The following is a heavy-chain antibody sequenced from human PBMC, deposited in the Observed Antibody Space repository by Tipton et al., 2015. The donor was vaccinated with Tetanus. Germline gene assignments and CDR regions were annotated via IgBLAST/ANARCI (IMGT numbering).Heavy chain of an antibody. CDR2: IYHSGST. D-gene: IGHD3-9*01. J-gene: IGHJ6*02. CDR3: ARDNGYDIVNGYSARQYAMDV. Sequence: TLSLTCIVSGGSVSRSSHYWSWIRQPPGKPLEWVGYIYHSGSTNYNPSLKSRVTISFGTSKNQFSLNLESVTAADTAVYFCARDNGYDIVNGYSARQYAMDVWGRGTAVTVSS. CDR1: GGSVSRSSHY. V-gene: IGHV4-61*01.